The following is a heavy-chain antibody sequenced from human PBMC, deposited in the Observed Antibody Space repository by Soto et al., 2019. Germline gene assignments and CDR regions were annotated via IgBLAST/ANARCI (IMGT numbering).Heavy chain of an antibody. CDR1: GFSFSDHY. V-gene: IGHV3-72*01. CDR3: ARFSCTSSSCPERWFDP. Sequence: PGGSLRLSCAASGFSFSDHYMHWVRQAPGKGLEWLGRIRNKADSYTTEYAASVIGRFTISGDDSNNSLYLQMNSLKTEDTAVYYCARFSCTSSSCPERWFDPCGQGTLVTVSS. J-gene: IGHJ5*02. D-gene: IGHD2-2*01. CDR2: IRNKADSYTT.